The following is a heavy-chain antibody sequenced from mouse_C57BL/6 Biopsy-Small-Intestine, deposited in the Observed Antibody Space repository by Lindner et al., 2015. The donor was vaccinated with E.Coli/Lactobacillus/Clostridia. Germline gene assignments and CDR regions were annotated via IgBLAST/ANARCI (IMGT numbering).Heavy chain of an antibody. V-gene: IGHV14-4*01. Sequence: QLQESGAELVRPGASVRLSCTASGFNIKDDYIHWVKQRPEQGLEWSGWIDPKNGDTEYAARFQGKATITADTSSNTAHLQLSSLTSEDTAVYYCTTVGFAYWGQGTLVTVSA. CDR2: IDPKNGDT. J-gene: IGHJ3*01. CDR3: TTVGFAY. CDR1: GFNIKDDY.